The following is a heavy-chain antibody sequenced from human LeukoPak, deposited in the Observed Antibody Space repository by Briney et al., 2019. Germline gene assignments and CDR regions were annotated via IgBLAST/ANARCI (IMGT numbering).Heavy chain of an antibody. CDR3: ARLQYGSSWPPDY. CDR1: GGSISSSPYY. J-gene: IGHJ4*02. D-gene: IGHD6-13*01. CDR2: IYYSGST. V-gene: IGHV4-39*01. Sequence: SETLSLTCTVSGGSISSSPYYWGWIRQPPGKGLEWIGSIYYSGSTYYNPSLKSRVTISVDTSKNRFSLNLSSVTAADTAVYYCARLQYGSSWPPDYWGQGTLVTVSP.